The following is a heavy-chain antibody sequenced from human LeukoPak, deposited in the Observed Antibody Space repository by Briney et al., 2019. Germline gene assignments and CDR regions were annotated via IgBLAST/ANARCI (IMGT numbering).Heavy chain of an antibody. CDR1: GYVFNLFG. D-gene: IGHD6-19*01. CDR2: ISGYNGDT. V-gene: IGHV1-18*01. Sequence: VKVSCKASGYVFNLFGFSWVRHAPGQGLEWMGWISGYNGDTIYAQKFQDRVTMTMDPTTKTAYMELRSLRSDDTAMYYCARDRDIIAVPRTRLDFWGQGTLVIVSP. CDR3: ARDRDIIAVPRTRLDF. J-gene: IGHJ4*02.